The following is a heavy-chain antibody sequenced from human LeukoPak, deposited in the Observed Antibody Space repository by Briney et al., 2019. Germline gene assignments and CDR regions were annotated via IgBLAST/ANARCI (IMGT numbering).Heavy chain of an antibody. CDR3: AKDRLYYYGSGSYDY. CDR1: GFTFSSYA. CDR2: ISGSGVST. V-gene: IGHV3-23*01. J-gene: IGHJ4*02. D-gene: IGHD3-10*01. Sequence: PGGSLRLSCAASGFTFSSYAVSWVRQAPGKGLEWVSAISGSGVSTYYADSVKGRFTISSDSSKNTLYLQMNSLRVEDTAVYYCAKDRLYYYGSGSYDYWGQGTLVTVSS.